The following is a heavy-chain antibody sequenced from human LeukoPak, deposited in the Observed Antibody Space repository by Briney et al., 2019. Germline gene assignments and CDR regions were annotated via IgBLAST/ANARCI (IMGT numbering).Heavy chain of an antibody. CDR1: GGSITSYY. CDR3: ARMARQETTPYYYEVDY. D-gene: IGHD3-16*01. V-gene: IGHV4-59*01. J-gene: IGHJ4*02. CDR2: IYYTGNT. Sequence: PSETLSLTCTVSGGSITSYYWTWIRQPPGKGLEWIGYIYYTGNTNYNPSLKNRVTISVDTSKNQFSLKLYSVTAADTAVYYCARMARQETTPYYYEVDYWGQGTLVTVSS.